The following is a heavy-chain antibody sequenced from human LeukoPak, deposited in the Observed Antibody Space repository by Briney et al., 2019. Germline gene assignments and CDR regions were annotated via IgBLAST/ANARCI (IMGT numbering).Heavy chain of an antibody. Sequence: PSETLSLTCAVYGGSFSGYYWSWIRQPPGKGLEWIREINHSGSTNYNPSLKSRVTISVDTSKNQFSLKLSSVTAADTAVYYCARSNGSSWHYYFDYWGQGTLVTVSS. CDR2: INHSGST. CDR3: ARSNGSSWHYYFDY. D-gene: IGHD6-13*01. CDR1: GGSFSGYY. J-gene: IGHJ4*02. V-gene: IGHV4-34*01.